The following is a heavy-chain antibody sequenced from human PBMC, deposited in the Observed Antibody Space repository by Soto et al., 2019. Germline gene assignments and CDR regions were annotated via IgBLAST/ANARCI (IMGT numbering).Heavy chain of an antibody. V-gene: IGHV4-34*01. Sequence: PSETLSLTCAVYGGSFSGYYWSWIRQPPGKGLEWIGEINHSGSTNYNPSLKRRVTISVDTSKNQFSLKLTTVTAADTAVYYCARVPDRWGQGTLVTVSS. CDR3: ARVPDR. D-gene: IGHD2-2*01. CDR1: GGSFSGYY. CDR2: INHSGST. J-gene: IGHJ5*02.